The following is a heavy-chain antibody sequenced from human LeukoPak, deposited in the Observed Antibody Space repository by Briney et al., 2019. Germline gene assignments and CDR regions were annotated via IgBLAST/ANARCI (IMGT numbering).Heavy chain of an antibody. D-gene: IGHD3-10*01. Sequence: GGSLRLSCAASGFTFSSYAMSWVRQAPGKGLEWVSAISGSGDSTYYADSVKGRFTISRDNSKDTLYLQMNSLRAEDTAVYYCAKGGLWFGKNDYWGQGTLVTVSS. CDR3: AKGGLWFGKNDY. CDR1: GFTFSSYA. J-gene: IGHJ4*02. V-gene: IGHV3-23*01. CDR2: ISGSGDST.